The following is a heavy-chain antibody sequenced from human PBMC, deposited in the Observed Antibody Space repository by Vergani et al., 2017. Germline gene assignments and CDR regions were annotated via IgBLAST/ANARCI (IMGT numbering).Heavy chain of an antibody. CDR2: ISSSSSTI. D-gene: IGHD3-22*01. CDR3: ARGAYYDSSGYYYSAEYFHH. Sequence: EVQLVESGGGLVKPGGSLRLSCAASGFTFSSYSMNWVRQAPGKGLEWVSSISSSSSTIYYADSVKGRFTISRDNAKNSLYLQMNSLRDEDTAVYYCARGAYYDSSGYYYSAEYFHHWGQGTLVTVSS. CDR1: GFTFSSYS. J-gene: IGHJ1*01. V-gene: IGHV3-21*01.